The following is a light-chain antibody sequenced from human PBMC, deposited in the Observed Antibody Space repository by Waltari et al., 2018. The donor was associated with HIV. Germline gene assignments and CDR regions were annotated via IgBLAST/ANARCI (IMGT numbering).Light chain of an antibody. Sequence: EIVLTQSPATLSLSPGERATLSCRASQSVSSYLAWYQQKPGRAPRLLIYDASNRATGIPARFSGSGSGTDFTLTISSLEPEDFAVYYCQQYGISPRIFGQGTKVE. CDR1: QSVSSY. CDR2: DAS. V-gene: IGKV3-11*01. CDR3: QQYGISPRI. J-gene: IGKJ1*01.